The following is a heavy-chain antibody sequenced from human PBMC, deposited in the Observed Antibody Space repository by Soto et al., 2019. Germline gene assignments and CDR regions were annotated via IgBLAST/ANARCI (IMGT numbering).Heavy chain of an antibody. J-gene: IGHJ3*01. CDR3: ARHRRAILATTDPLAI. CDR2: IYPGESET. V-gene: IGHV5-51*01. D-gene: IGHD2-15*01. CDR1: GNGDFGMYW. Sequence: PGECLKSAGQASGNGDFGMYWIACVRQTSGRGLEWIGFIYPGESETTYSPSLQGRVTFSADKSTRTAYLQWTGLKASDSAIYYCARHRRAILATTDPLAIWVQGTKVTVSS.